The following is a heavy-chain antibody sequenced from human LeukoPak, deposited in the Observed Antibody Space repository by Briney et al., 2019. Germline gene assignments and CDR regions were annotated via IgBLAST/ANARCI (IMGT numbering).Heavy chain of an antibody. J-gene: IGHJ6*03. CDR2: SSGSGGST. CDR1: GVTFSSYA. V-gene: IGHV3-23*01. CDR3: ARDKYFDPTYYFYYMDV. D-gene: IGHD3-9*01. Sequence: GGSLRLSYAASGVTFSSYAMSWVRQAPGKGLEWVSASSGSGGSTYYADSVKGRFTISRDNSNNTLYLQMNSLRAEDSAVYYCARDKYFDPTYYFYYMDVWGKGTTVTVSS.